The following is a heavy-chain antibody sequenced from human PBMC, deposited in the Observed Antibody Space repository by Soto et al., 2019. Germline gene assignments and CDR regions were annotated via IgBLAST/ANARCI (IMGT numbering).Heavy chain of an antibody. D-gene: IGHD3-10*01. CDR3: VRGLPGGFDP. CDR2: IGVVGDT. Sequence: PGGSLRLSCAASGSILSNYDVHWVRQTSGHGLEWVARIGVVGDTNYSGSVKGRFTISRQNARNSFFLQMNSLIAGDTAVYFCVRGLPGGFDPWGQGTLVTVSS. J-gene: IGHJ5*02. V-gene: IGHV3-13*01. CDR1: GSILSNYD.